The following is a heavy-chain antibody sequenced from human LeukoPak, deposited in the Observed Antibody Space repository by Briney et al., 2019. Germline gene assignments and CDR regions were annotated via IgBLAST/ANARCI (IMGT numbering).Heavy chain of an antibody. CDR1: DGSFSGYH. Sequence: SETLSLTCAVYDGSFSGYHWSWIRQPPGKGLEWVGEINHSGSTNYNPSLRSRVTISADTSKNQFSLKLNFVTAADTAVYYCARGAKNYDFWTDSPDQWYFDLWGRGTLVTVSS. V-gene: IGHV4-34*01. J-gene: IGHJ2*01. D-gene: IGHD3/OR15-3a*01. CDR2: INHSGST. CDR3: ARGAKNYDFWTDSPDQWYFDL.